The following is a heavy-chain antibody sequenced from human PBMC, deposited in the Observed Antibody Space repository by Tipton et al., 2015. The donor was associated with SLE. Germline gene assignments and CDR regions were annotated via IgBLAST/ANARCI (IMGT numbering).Heavy chain of an antibody. V-gene: IGHV4-39*02. CDR1: GGSISSTSYY. CDR3: ARGGGRTAVAGSGWFDP. CDR2: IYYTGST. D-gene: IGHD6-19*01. Sequence: TLSLTCTVSGGSISSTSYYWGWIRQPPGKGLEWIGTIYYTGSTYYNPSLRSRVTISVDTSRNQFSLTLSSVTAADTAMYYCARGGGRTAVAGSGWFDPWGQGTLVTVSS. J-gene: IGHJ5*02.